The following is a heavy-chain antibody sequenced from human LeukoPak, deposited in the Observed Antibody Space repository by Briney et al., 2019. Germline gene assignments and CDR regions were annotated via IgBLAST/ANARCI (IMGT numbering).Heavy chain of an antibody. CDR1: GFTFSSYD. D-gene: IGHD4-17*01. Sequence: GGSLRLSCAASGFTFSSYDMSWVRQASGKGLEWVGRIRSKANSYATAYAASVKGRFTISRDDSKNTAYLQMNSLKTEDTAVYYCTSTVTPLYYYYYYMDVWGKGTTVTVSS. CDR2: IRSKANSYAT. J-gene: IGHJ6*03. V-gene: IGHV3-73*01. CDR3: TSTVTPLYYYYYYMDV.